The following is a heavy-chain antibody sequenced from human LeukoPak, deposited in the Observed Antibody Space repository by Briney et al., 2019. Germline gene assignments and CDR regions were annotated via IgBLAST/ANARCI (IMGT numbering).Heavy chain of an antibody. D-gene: IGHD6-13*01. Sequence: SETLSLTCTVSGGSISSGSYYWSWIRQPAGKGLEWIGRIYTSGSTNYNPSLKSRVTISVDTSTNQFSLKLSSVTAADTAVYYCARYAAGIAFDIWGQGTMVTVSS. CDR2: IYTSGST. J-gene: IGHJ3*02. CDR1: GGSISSGSYY. V-gene: IGHV4-61*02. CDR3: ARYAAGIAFDI.